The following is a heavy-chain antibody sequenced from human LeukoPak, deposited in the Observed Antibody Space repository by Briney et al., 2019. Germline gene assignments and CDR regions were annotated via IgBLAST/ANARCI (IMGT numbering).Heavy chain of an antibody. D-gene: IGHD2-15*01. CDR2: ISGSRCST. CDR3: AKGVVAATSYAFDI. CDR1: GFTFSSYA. Sequence: GGSLRLSCAPSGFTFSSYAMSWVRQAPGKGLEWVSAISGSRCSTYYADSVKGRFTISRDNSKNTLYLQMNSLRAEDTAVYYCAKGVVAATSYAFDIWGQGTMVTVSS. V-gene: IGHV3-23*01. J-gene: IGHJ3*02.